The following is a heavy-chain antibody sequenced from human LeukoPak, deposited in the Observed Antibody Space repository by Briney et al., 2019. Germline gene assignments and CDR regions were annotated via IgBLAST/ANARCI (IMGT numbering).Heavy chain of an antibody. J-gene: IGHJ6*02. D-gene: IGHD5-12*01. CDR1: GFTFSSFG. CDR2: ISYDGSNK. CDR3: GRLMGGYDSYFYGMDV. V-gene: IGHV3-30*03. Sequence: GGSLRLSCAASGFTFSSFGMHWVRQAPGKGLEWVAVISYDGSNKCYADSVKGRFTISRDNSLNTLYLQMNSLRPEDTAVYYCGRLMGGYDSYFYGMDVWGQGTTVTVSS.